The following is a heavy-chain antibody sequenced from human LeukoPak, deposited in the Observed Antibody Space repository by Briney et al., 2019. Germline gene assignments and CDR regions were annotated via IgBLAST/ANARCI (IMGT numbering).Heavy chain of an antibody. CDR1: GGSISSGDYY. D-gene: IGHD3-22*01. CDR2: IYYSGSA. CDR3: ASYYDSSGYSY. V-gene: IGHV4-30-4*01. J-gene: IGHJ4*02. Sequence: PSETLSLTCTVSGGSISSGDYYWSWIRQPPGKGLEWIGYIYYSGSAYYNPSLKSRVTISVDTSKNQFSLKLSSVTAADTAVYYCASYYDSSGYSYWGQGTLVTASS.